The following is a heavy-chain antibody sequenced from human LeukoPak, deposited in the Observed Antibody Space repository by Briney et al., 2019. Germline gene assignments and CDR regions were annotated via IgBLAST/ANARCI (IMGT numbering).Heavy chain of an antibody. CDR2: IYWDDDR. J-gene: IGHJ4*02. V-gene: IGHV2-5*02. D-gene: IGHD3-22*01. CDR1: GFSLNTRGVG. Sequence: SGPTLVNPTQTLTLTCTFSGFSLNTRGVGVGWIRQPPGRALEWLALIYWDDDRRYSPSLKSRLTITEDTSKNQVVLTMTNMDPVDTATYFCAHRKNYYDSSVFDNWGQGTLVTVSS. CDR3: AHRKNYYDSSVFDN.